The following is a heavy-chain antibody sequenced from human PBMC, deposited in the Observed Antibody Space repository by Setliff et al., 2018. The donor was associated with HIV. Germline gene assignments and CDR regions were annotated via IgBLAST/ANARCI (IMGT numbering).Heavy chain of an antibody. CDR1: GYTFTTYW. CDR3: ARHTRQLEFLEWLSPHYYHYYYMDV. V-gene: IGHV5-51*01. CDR2: IYPGDSDT. J-gene: IGHJ6*03. D-gene: IGHD3-3*01. Sequence: GESLKISCKGSGYTFTTYWIGWVRQMPGKGLEWMGIIYPGDSDTRYSPSFEGHVTISADKSINTAYLQWISLKASDTAMYYCARHTRQLEFLEWLSPHYYHYYYMDVWGQGTTVTVS.